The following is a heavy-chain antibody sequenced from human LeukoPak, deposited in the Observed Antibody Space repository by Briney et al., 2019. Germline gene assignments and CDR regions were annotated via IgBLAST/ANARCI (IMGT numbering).Heavy chain of an antibody. CDR1: GFTFSTYV. Sequence: GGSLRLSCAVSGFTFSTYVMRWVRQAPGKGLEWVSSVGASGGSTYYADSVKGRFTISRDNSKNTLYLQMDSLRVDDTAVYFCSRGPDRGPSDYWGQGTLVTASS. CDR2: VGASGGST. V-gene: IGHV3-23*01. J-gene: IGHJ4*02. CDR3: SRGPDRGPSDY. D-gene: IGHD2-2*01.